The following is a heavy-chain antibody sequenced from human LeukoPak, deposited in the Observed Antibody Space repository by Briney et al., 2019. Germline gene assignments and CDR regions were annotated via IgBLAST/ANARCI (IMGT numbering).Heavy chain of an antibody. CDR1: GFTFSGFW. D-gene: IGHD3-3*01. J-gene: IGHJ6*02. CDR3: ARDYDFWSGYYRFYYYYGMDV. V-gene: IGHV3-7*01. CDR2: INSDGSEG. Sequence: GGSLRLSCAVSGFTFSGFWMSWSRQAPGKGLEWVASINSDGSEGYYVDSVKGRFTISRDNAKNSLYLQMNSLRAEDTAVYYCARDYDFWSGYYRFYYYYGMDVWGQGTTVTVSS.